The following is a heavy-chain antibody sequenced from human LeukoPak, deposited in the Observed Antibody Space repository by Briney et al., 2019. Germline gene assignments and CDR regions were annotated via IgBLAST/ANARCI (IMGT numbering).Heavy chain of an antibody. CDR3: ARGMGGFLEWLPPGDAFDI. CDR1: GGSISSGSYY. J-gene: IGHJ3*02. Sequence: SETLSLTCTVSGGSISSGSYYWSWIRQPAGKGLEWIGRIYTSGSTNYNPSLKSRVTISVDTSKNQFSLKLSSVTAADTAVYHCARGMGGFLEWLPPGDAFDIWGQGTMVTVSS. D-gene: IGHD3-3*01. V-gene: IGHV4-61*02. CDR2: IYTSGST.